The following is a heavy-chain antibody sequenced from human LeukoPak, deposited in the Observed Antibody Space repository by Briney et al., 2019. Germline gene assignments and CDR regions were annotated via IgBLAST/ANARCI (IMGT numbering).Heavy chain of an antibody. CDR1: GGSISREGYY. Sequence: SQTLSLTCTVSGGSISREGYYGSWIRQPAGKGLEWIGRIYTSGSTNYNPSLKSRVTISVDTSKNQFSLKLSSVTAADTAVYYCARGGYCSSTSCYSSRSGFDYWGQGTLVTVSS. CDR3: ARGGYCSSTSCYSSRSGFDY. D-gene: IGHD2-2*01. J-gene: IGHJ4*02. V-gene: IGHV4-61*02. CDR2: IYTSGST.